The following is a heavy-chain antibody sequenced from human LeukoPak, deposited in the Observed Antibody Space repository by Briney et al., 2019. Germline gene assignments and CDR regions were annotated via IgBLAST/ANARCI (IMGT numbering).Heavy chain of an antibody. D-gene: IGHD3-9*01. V-gene: IGHV3-9*01. CDR1: AFIFDDYA. Sequence: GGSLRLSCAASAFIFDDYAMHWVRQAPGKGLEWVSGINWNSGRTVYADSVKGRFTISRDNAKNALYLQMNSLRAEDTALYYCAKDAYDILTGQDYWGQGTLVTVSS. CDR3: AKDAYDILTGQDY. J-gene: IGHJ4*02. CDR2: INWNSGRT.